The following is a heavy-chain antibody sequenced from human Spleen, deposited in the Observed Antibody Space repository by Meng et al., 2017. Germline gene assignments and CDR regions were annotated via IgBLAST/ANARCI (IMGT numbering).Heavy chain of an antibody. J-gene: IGHJ4*02. CDR3: ARVVAGTGDY. D-gene: IGHD6-19*01. CDR2: INHSGST. V-gene: IGHV4-34*02. CDR1: GGSFSGYY. Sequence: QVQLQQGGPGLLKPSETLSLTCAVYGGSFSGYYWNWIRQPPGKGLEWIGEINHSGSTNYNPSLKSRVTISVDTSKNQFSLKLSSVTAADTAVYYCARVVAGTGDYWGQGTLVTVSS.